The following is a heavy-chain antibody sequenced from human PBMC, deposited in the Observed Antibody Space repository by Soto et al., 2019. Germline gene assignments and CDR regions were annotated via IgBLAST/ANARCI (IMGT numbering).Heavy chain of an antibody. CDR1: GADINTYS. V-gene: IGHV4-4*07. Sequence: SETLSLTCSVSGADINTYSWTWIRQPAGKGLEWIGRIYTSASINYNPSLRGRVTLSVDTSTNQVSLRLASVTAADTAIYYCARDREAGYNFYYGMDVWGQGTTVTVSS. D-gene: IGHD6-19*01. CDR3: ARDREAGYNFYYGMDV. J-gene: IGHJ6*02. CDR2: IYTSASI.